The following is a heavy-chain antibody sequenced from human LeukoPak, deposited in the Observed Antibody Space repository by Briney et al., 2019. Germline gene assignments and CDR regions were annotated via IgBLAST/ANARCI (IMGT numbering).Heavy chain of an antibody. CDR2: IYYSGST. CDR1: GGSISSSSYY. J-gene: IGHJ3*02. CDR3: ARQKRTADHPNAFDI. V-gene: IGHV4-39*01. Sequence: PSETLSLTCTVSGGSISSSSYYWGWIRQPPGKGLVWTGSIYYSGSTYYHPSLKSRVTISLDTSKNQFSLKLSSVTAADTAVYYCARQKRTADHPNAFDIWRQRTMVTVSS. D-gene: IGHD6-13*01.